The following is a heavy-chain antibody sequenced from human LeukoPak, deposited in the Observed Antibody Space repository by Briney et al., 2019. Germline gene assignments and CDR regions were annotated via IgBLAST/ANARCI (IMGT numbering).Heavy chain of an antibody. Sequence: SETLSLTCTVSGGSVSSGSYYWSWIRQPPGKGLEWIGYIYYSGSTNYNPSLKSRVTISLDTSKNQFSLKLSSVTAADTAVYYCARMGDYYDSSGYRHDAFDIWGQGTMATVSS. J-gene: IGHJ3*02. D-gene: IGHD3-22*01. CDR3: ARMGDYYDSSGYRHDAFDI. CDR1: GGSVSSGSYY. CDR2: IYYSGST. V-gene: IGHV4-61*01.